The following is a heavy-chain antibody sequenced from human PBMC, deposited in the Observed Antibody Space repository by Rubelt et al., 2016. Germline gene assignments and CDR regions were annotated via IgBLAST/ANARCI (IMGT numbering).Heavy chain of an antibody. D-gene: IGHD5-12*01. V-gene: IGHV4-38-2*02. Sequence: QVQLQESGPGLVKPSETLSLTCTVSGYSITKGFHWGWIRQPPGKGLEWIGNIHHGGNTYYNPSLKSRVTLTVDSSNNQYSPKLRSVTAADTAVYYCARRPDGLRDDDYFDYWGHGALVTVSS. CDR3: ARRPDGLRDDDYFDY. CDR2: IHHGGNT. J-gene: IGHJ4*01. CDR1: GYSITKGFH.